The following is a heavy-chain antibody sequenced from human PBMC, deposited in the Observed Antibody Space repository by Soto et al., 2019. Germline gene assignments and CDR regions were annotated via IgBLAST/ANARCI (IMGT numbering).Heavy chain of an antibody. CDR1: GFTFSSYA. Sequence: GGSLRLSCAASGFTFSSYAMSWVRQAPGKGLEWVSAISGSGGSTYYADSVKGRFTISRDNSKNTLYLQMNSLRAEDTAVYYFSKDPTPPWLLLGYFDYWGHGTLVTVSS. CDR2: ISGSGGST. J-gene: IGHJ4*01. D-gene: IGHD3-22*01. V-gene: IGHV3-23*01. CDR3: SKDPTPPWLLLGYFDY.